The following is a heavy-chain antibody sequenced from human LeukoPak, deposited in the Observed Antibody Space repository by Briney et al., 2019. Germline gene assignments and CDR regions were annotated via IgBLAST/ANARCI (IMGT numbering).Heavy chain of an antibody. CDR2: IYYSGST. D-gene: IGHD3-22*01. Sequence: PSETLSLTCTVSGGSISSYYWSWIRQPPGKGLEWIGYIYYSGSTNYNPSLKSRVTISVDTSKNQFSLKLSSVTAADTAVYYYASHREGSSGYFGYWGQGTLVTVSS. V-gene: IGHV4-59*08. J-gene: IGHJ4*02. CDR1: GGSISSYY. CDR3: ASHREGSSGYFGY.